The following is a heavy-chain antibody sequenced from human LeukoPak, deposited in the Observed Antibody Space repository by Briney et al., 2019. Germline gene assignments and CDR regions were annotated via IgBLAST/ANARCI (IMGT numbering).Heavy chain of an antibody. CDR3: ATKEPSTSGWSY. V-gene: IGHV3-7*01. D-gene: IGHD6-19*01. CDR2: IKDDGSEK. J-gene: IGHJ4*02. CDR1: GFTFNRDW. Sequence: AESLSLSCAASGFTFNRDWTAWVRQAPGKGLEWVGNIKDDGSEKNYVDSVKGRFTISRDNAVNSVYLQMNDLGAEDTGVYYCATKEPSTSGWSYWGQGTLVTVTA.